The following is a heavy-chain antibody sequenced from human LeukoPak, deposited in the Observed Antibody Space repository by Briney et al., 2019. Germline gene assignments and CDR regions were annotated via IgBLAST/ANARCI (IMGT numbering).Heavy chain of an antibody. Sequence: GGSLRLSCAASGFKFDDVSIHWVRQRPGKGLEWVAVIIWNREDAFYADSVKGRFTVSRDNRKSSLYLHMSSLRTEDTAFYYCAKAVAARSTYFDSWGQGTLVTVSS. D-gene: IGHD5-12*01. J-gene: IGHJ4*02. CDR3: AKAVAARSTYFDS. V-gene: IGHV3-43*01. CDR1: GFKFDDVS. CDR2: IIWNREDA.